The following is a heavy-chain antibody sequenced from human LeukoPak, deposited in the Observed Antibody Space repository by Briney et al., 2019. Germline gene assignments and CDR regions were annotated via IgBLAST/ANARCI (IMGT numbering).Heavy chain of an antibody. J-gene: IGHJ5*02. CDR3: ARGAASATGDWFDP. Sequence: SETPSLACTVSGGSISPFYWSWIRQPPGKGLEWIAYIYYSGSTKYNPSLKSRVTISVDTSKNQFSLRLSSVTAADTAVYYCARGAASATGDWFDPWGQGTLVTVSS. CDR1: GGSISPFY. CDR2: IYYSGST. D-gene: IGHD6-13*01. V-gene: IGHV4-59*01.